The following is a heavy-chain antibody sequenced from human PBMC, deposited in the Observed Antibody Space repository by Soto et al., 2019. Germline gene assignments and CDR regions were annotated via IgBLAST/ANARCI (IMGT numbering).Heavy chain of an antibody. CDR2: IYPGDTDT. D-gene: IGHD2-21*01. V-gene: IGHV5-51*07. CDR3: ARVSSTCGDDDVCGTALDP. CDR1: GYKVSTWHNFTNYW. Sequence: GESLKLSCMGSGYKVSTWHNFTNYWIAWVHQMPGKGLDWMGIIYPGDTDTRYSPSFQGHVTLSVDESISTAYLQVNSLMASDTAMFYFARVSSTCGDDDVCGTALDPWGQGTPVTVSS. J-gene: IGHJ5*02.